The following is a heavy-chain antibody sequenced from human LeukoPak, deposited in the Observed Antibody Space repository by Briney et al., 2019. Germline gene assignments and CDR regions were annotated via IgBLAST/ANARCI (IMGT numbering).Heavy chain of an antibody. J-gene: IGHJ6*03. CDR1: GFTFSSYS. V-gene: IGHV3-21*04. CDR3: AKGPDPDYYYYYMDV. Sequence: GGSLRLSCAASGFTFSSYSMNWVRQAPGKGLEWVSSISSSSSYIYYADSVKGRFTVSRDNAKNSLYLQMNSLRAEDTAVYYCAKGPDPDYYYYYMDVWGKGTTVTVSS. CDR2: ISSSSSYI.